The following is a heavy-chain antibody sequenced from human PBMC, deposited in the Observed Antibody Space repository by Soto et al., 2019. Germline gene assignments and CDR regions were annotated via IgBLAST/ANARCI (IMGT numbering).Heavy chain of an antibody. CDR1: GGSISSGDYY. CDR2: IYHTGNA. V-gene: IGHV4-39*01. J-gene: IGHJ5*02. D-gene: IGHD3-22*01. Sequence: SETLSLTCTVSGGSISSGDYYWSWIRQPPGKGLEWIGEIYHTGNAYYNPSLKSRVTISVDTSKNQFSLKLTSVTAADAALYYCARDFFDSSDYTTNWFDPWGQGTLVTVSS. CDR3: ARDFFDSSDYTTNWFDP.